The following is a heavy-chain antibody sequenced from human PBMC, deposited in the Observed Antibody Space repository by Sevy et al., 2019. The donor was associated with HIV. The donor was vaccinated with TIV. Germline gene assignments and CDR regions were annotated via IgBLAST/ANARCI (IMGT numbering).Heavy chain of an antibody. V-gene: IGHV3-15*01. J-gene: IGHJ3*02. CDR2: IKTKADGGPT. Sequence: GGSLRLSCAASGFTLSNAWMSWLRQAPGKGLEWVGRIKTKADGGPTDYAAPVKDRFTISRDDSKNTVYLQMNSLKIEDTAVYYCTTNDVFDIWGQGTMVTVSS. CDR3: TTNDVFDI. CDR1: GFTLSNAW.